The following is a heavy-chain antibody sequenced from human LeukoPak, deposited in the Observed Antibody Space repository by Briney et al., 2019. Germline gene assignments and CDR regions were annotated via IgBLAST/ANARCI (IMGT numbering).Heavy chain of an antibody. CDR2: IYYSGST. Sequence: SETLSLTCTVSGGSISSYYWSWIRQPPGKGLGWIGYIYYSGSTNYNPSLKSRVTISVDTSKNQFSLKLSSVTAADTAVCYCARVSSSWTPIDYWGQGTLVTVSS. D-gene: IGHD6-13*01. CDR3: ARVSSSWTPIDY. CDR1: GGSISSYY. V-gene: IGHV4-59*12. J-gene: IGHJ4*02.